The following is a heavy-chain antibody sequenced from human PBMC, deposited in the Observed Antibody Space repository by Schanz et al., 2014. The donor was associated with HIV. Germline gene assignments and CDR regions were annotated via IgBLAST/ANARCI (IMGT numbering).Heavy chain of an antibody. V-gene: IGHV3-21*01. D-gene: IGHD4-17*01. CDR3: ARGGTTDYLDN. CDR1: GFTFSTYS. J-gene: IGHJ4*02. Sequence: VQLVESGGGLVKPGGSLRLSCAGSGFTFSTYSMNWVRRAPGKGLEWVSGISDNGGSEFHADSVRGRFTISRDNSKNTLYLQMNSLRAEDTALYYCARGGTTDYLDNWGQGTLVTVSS. CDR2: ISDNGGSE.